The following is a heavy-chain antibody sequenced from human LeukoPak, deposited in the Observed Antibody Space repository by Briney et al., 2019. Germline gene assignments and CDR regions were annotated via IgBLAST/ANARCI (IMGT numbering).Heavy chain of an antibody. J-gene: IGHJ3*01. CDR2: ITTSGGPT. CDR3: AKDHIGTYADAFDF. D-gene: IGHD1-26*01. CDR1: GFTCYRHA. V-gene: IGHV3-23*01. Sequence: GGSLRLSCAPSGFTCYRHAMSWARQAPGKGLEGVSGITTSGGPTYYAHSLKGRFTLSRDYSKNTLYPQKNSLRAEDTAEYFCAKDHIGTYADAFDFWGQGTMVTVSS.